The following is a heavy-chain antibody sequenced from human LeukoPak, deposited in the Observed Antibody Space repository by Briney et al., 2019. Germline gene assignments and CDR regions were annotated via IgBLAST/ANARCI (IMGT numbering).Heavy chain of an antibody. CDR1: GFTFSSHS. D-gene: IGHD3-10*01. CDR2: IISSSSTI. J-gene: IGHJ6*04. Sequence: GGSLRLSCAASGFTFSSHSMNWVRQAPGKGLEWVSYIISSSSTIYYADSVKGRFTISRDNVKNSLYLQMNSLRADDTAVYYCARAVGHGSGSPRMDVWGNGTTVTVSS. CDR3: ARAVGHGSGSPRMDV. V-gene: IGHV3-48*01.